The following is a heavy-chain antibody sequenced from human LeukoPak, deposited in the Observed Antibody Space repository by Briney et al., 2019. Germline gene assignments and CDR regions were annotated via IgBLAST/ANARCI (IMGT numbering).Heavy chain of an antibody. J-gene: IGHJ3*02. CDR2: ISGGST. CDR3: AKDRLWFGEFGPDAFDI. CDR1: GFTVSSNE. Sequence: GGSLRLSCAASGFTVSSNEMSWVRQAPGKGLEWVSSISGGSTYYADSRKGRFTISRDNSKNTLYLQMNSLRAEDTAVYYCAKDRLWFGEFGPDAFDIWGQGTMVTVSS. V-gene: IGHV3-38-3*01. D-gene: IGHD3-10*01.